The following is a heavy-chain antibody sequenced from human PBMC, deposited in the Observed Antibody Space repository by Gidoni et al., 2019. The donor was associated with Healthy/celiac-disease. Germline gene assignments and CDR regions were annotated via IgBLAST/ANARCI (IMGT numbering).Heavy chain of an antibody. CDR3: ARDLAVAGKGPWLDP. J-gene: IGHJ5*02. V-gene: IGHV3-21*01. CDR1: GFPFSSDS. CDR2: IKSSSSYI. Sequence: EVQLVASGGGLVKPGGSLRLSCAASGFPFSSDSMNWVRQAPRKGLEWVSSIKSSSSYIYYADSVKGRFTISRDNAKNSLYLQMNSLRAEDTAVYYCARDLAVAGKGPWLDPWGQGTLVTVSS. D-gene: IGHD6-19*01.